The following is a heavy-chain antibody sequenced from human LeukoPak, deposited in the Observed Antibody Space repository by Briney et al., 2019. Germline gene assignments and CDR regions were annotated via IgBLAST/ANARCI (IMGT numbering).Heavy chain of an antibody. J-gene: IGHJ5*02. Sequence: ASVKVSCKASGGTFSSYAINWVRQATGQGLEWMGWMNPNSGNTGYAQKFQGRVTITRNTSISTAYMELSSLRSEDTAVYYCARVHDYSNSPWGQGTLVTVSS. CDR2: MNPNSGNT. CDR3: ARVHDYSNSP. V-gene: IGHV1-8*03. CDR1: GGTFSSYA. D-gene: IGHD4-11*01.